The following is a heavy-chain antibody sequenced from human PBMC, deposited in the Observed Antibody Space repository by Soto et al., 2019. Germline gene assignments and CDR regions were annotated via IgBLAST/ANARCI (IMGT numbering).Heavy chain of an antibody. V-gene: IGHV5-51*03. CDR1: WYSFTRHL. D-gene: IGHD1-26*01. CDR3: ARTAGSFYYYGMDV. CDR2: IYPGDSDT. Sequence: PGGSLKNFCRGSWYSFTRHLIGWVGPMAGKGLEWMGIIYPGDSDTRYSPSFQGQVTISADKSISTAYLQWSSLKASDTAMYYCARTAGSFYYYGMDVWGQGTTVTVSS. J-gene: IGHJ6*02.